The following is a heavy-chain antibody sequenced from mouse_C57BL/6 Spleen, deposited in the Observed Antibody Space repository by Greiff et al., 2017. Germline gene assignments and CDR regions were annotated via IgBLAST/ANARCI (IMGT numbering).Heavy chain of an antibody. D-gene: IGHD6-1*01. CDR2: IYPGSGST. CDR3: ARSKSSVPLYYFDY. J-gene: IGHJ2*01. Sequence: QVQLQQPGAELVKPGASVKMSCKASGYTFTSYWITWVKQRPGQGLEWIGDIYPGSGSTNYNEKFKSKATLTVDTSSSTAYMQLSSLTSEDSAVYYCARSKSSVPLYYFDYWGQGTTLTVSS. V-gene: IGHV1-55*01. CDR1: GYTFTSYW.